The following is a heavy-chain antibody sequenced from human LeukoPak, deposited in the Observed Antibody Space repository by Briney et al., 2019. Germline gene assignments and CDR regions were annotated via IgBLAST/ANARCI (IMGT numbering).Heavy chain of an antibody. V-gene: IGHV4-34*01. Sequence: PSETLSLTCAVYGGSFSGYYWSWIRQPPGKGLEWIGEINHSGSTNYNPSLKSRDTISVDTSKNQFSLKLSSVTAADTAVYYCAGGVVVPAAIIGRNYFDYWGQGTLVTVSS. CDR1: GGSFSGYY. J-gene: IGHJ4*02. D-gene: IGHD2-2*01. CDR2: INHSGST. CDR3: AGGVVVPAAIIGRNYFDY.